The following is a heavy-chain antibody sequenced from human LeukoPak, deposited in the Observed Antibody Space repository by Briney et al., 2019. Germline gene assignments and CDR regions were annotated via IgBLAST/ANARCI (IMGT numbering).Heavy chain of an antibody. CDR2: IGIDGDAT. CDR3: WRDYKYSFDN. Sequence: GGSLRLSCAASGFTFSDYTMSWVRQAPGKGLEWVSCIGIDGDATNYADSVKGRFTISGDNAKNTMYLQMNSLRAEDTAVYYCWRDYKYSFDNWGQGTLVTVSS. V-gene: IGHV3-48*01. D-gene: IGHD1-1*01. J-gene: IGHJ4*02. CDR1: GFTFSDYT.